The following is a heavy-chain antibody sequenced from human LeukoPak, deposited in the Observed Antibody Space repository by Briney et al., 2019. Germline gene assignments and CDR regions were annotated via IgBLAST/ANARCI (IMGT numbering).Heavy chain of an antibody. J-gene: IGHJ4*02. CDR2: IKEDGSDK. CDR3: ARDRIVGATSPGGY. D-gene: IGHD1-26*01. Sequence: GGSLRLSCAASGFTFRSFWMSWVRQAPGKRLEWVANIKEDGSDKNYVDSVKGRFTISRDNTKSSVFLQMNSLRDEDTAVYFCARDRIVGATSPGGYWGQGTLVTVSS. CDR1: GFTFRSFW. V-gene: IGHV3-7*01.